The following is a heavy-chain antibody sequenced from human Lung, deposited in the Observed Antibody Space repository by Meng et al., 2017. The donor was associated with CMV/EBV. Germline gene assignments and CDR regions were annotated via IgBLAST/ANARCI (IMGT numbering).Heavy chain of an antibody. D-gene: IGHD2-2*01. Sequence: SXAASGFPFSSYEMNWVRQAPGKGLEWVSYISSSGSTIYYADSVKGRFTISRDNAKNSLYLQMNSLRAEDTAVYYCAREVLVPAAIRYYYYGMDVWXQGNXVTVSS. CDR2: ISSSGSTI. CDR1: GFPFSSYE. CDR3: AREVLVPAAIRYYYYGMDV. V-gene: IGHV3-48*03. J-gene: IGHJ6*02.